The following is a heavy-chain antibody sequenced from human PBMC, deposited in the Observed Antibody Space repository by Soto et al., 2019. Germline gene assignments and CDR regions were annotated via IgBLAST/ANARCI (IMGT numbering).Heavy chain of an antibody. V-gene: IGHV4-31*03. CDR1: GGSISSGGYY. CDR2: IYYSGST. J-gene: IGHJ4*02. D-gene: IGHD4-17*01. CDR3: AGQGPTVVTPFRIAY. Sequence: SETLSLTCTVSGGSISSGGYYWSWIRQHPGKGLEWIGYIYYSGSTYYNPSLKSRVTISVDTSKDQFFLKLSSVTAADTAVYYCAGQGPTVVTPFRIAYWGQGTLVTVSS.